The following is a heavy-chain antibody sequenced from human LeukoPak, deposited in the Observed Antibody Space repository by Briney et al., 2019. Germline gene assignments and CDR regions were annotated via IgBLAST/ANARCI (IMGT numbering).Heavy chain of an antibody. CDR1: GYTFTSYG. CDR2: ISAYNGNT. J-gene: IGHJ5*02. CDR3: ARDNSVEDTAWWFDP. D-gene: IGHD4-23*01. Sequence: ASVKVSCKASGYTFTSYGISWVRQAPGQGLEWMGWISAYNGNTNYAQKLQGRVTMTTDTSTSTAYMELRSLRSDDTAVYYCARDNSVEDTAWWFDPWGQGTLVTVSS. V-gene: IGHV1-18*01.